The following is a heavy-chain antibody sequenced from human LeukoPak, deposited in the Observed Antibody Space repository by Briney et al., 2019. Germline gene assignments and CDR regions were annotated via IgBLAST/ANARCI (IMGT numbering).Heavy chain of an antibody. V-gene: IGHV3-21*01. CDR3: ARDSSGSYYRFDY. J-gene: IGHJ4*02. CDR2: ISSSSSYI. CDR1: GFTFSSYS. Sequence: PGGSLRLSCAASGFTFSSYSMNWGRQAPGKGLEWVSSISSSSSYIHYADSLKGRFTISRDNAQNSLYLQMNSLRAEDTAVYYCARDSSGSYYRFDYWGQGALVTVSS. D-gene: IGHD1-26*01.